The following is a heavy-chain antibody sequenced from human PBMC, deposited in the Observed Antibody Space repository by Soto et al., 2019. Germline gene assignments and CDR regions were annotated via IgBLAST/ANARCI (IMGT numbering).Heavy chain of an antibody. J-gene: IGHJ6*02. CDR3: AKAWAKVVTALYGMDV. V-gene: IGHV3-30*18. Sequence: AGGALGLSCAGSGFTLSSYCIHWGRQAPGKGLEWVAVISYDGSNKYYADSVKGRFTISRGNSKNTLYLQMNSLRAEDTAVYYCAKAWAKVVTALYGMDVWGQGTTVTVSS. CDR2: ISYDGSNK. CDR1: GFTLSSYC. D-gene: IGHD2-21*02.